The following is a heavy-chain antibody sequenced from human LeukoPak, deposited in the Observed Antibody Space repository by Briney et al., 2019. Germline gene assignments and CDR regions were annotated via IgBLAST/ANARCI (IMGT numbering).Heavy chain of an antibody. Sequence: SETLSLTCTVSGGSISSYCWSWIRQPPGKGLEWVGYIYYSGSTNYNPSLKSRVTISVDTSKNQFSLKLSSVTAADTAVYYCARVLPAGRVAFDIWGQGTMVTVSS. V-gene: IGHV4-59*01. J-gene: IGHJ3*02. CDR3: ARVLPAGRVAFDI. D-gene: IGHD2-2*01. CDR1: GGSISSYC. CDR2: IYYSGST.